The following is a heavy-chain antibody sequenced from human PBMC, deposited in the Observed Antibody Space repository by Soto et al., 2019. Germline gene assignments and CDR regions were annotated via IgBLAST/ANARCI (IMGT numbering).Heavy chain of an antibody. J-gene: IGHJ6*02. V-gene: IGHV1-69*13. CDR1: GGTFSSYA. CDR2: IIPIFGTA. CDR3: ARPDYDFWSGYYAPAYYYDMDV. D-gene: IGHD3-3*01. Sequence: SVKVSCKASGGTFSSYAISWVRQAPGQGLEWMGGIIPIFGTANYAQKFQGRVTITADESTSTAYMELSSLRSEDTAVYYCARPDYDFWSGYYAPAYYYDMDVWGQGTTVTVSS.